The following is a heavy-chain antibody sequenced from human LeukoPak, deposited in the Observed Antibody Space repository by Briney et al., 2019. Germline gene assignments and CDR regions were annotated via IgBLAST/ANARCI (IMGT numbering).Heavy chain of an antibody. J-gene: IGHJ2*01. D-gene: IGHD2-21*01. CDR3: ARHDGGDYWYSDI. CDR2: MYTSGST. CDR1: GASISTYY. V-gene: IGHV4-4*07. Sequence: PHTLSLTCTVSGASISTYYWSWIRQSGGQALEWIGRMYTSGSTNYTPSLKTPVTMSLDTSKNQLSLKLSSVTAADSAVYFCARHDGGDYWYSDIWGRGTLDTVSS.